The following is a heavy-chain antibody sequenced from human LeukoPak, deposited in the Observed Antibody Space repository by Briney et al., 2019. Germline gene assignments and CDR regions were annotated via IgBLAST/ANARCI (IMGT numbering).Heavy chain of an antibody. D-gene: IGHD5-18*01. J-gene: IGHJ3*01. CDR1: GFTFSSYW. V-gene: IGHV3-7*01. CDR3: ARDPGYSAFDV. Sequence: GGSLRLSCAASGFTFSSYWMSWVRQAPGKRPYFVANIKEDRTEKRYVDSVKGRFTISRDNAQKSVSLQMSSLRVEAPAVYYCARDPGYSAFDVWGQGAMVIVSS. CDR2: IKEDRTEK.